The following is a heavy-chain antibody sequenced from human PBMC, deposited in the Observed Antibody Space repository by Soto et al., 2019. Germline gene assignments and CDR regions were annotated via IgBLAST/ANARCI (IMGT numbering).Heavy chain of an antibody. J-gene: IGHJ4*02. CDR2: IYWDDDK. CDR1: GFSLSTSGVG. D-gene: IGHD5-12*01. Sequence: QITLKESGPTLVKPTQTLTLTCTFSGFSLSTSGVGVGWIRQPPGKALEWLALIYWDDDKRYSPSLKSRLTISKDTSKNQVVLKMNNMYPVDTATYYCAHSERSYSGYEGPGYWGQGTLVTVSS. V-gene: IGHV2-5*02. CDR3: AHSERSYSGYEGPGY.